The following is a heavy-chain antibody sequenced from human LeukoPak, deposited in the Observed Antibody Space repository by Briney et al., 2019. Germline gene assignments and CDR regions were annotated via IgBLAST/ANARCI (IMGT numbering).Heavy chain of an antibody. Sequence: PGGSLRLSFAASGFIFRDYIMDWVRQAPGKGLEWVGRIRKKDKRYTTQYAPSVEGRFTISRDDSTSSLYLQMNRLKAEDTAVYYCSRDGSRSDWSAFDLWGQGTMVTVSS. V-gene: IGHV3-72*01. CDR2: IRKKDKRYTT. CDR1: GFIFRDYI. CDR3: SRDGSRSDWSAFDL. D-gene: IGHD1-26*01. J-gene: IGHJ3*01.